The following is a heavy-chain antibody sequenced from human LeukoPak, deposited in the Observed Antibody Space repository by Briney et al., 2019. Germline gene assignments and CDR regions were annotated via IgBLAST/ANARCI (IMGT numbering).Heavy chain of an antibody. CDR3: ARGSHNWNDDQPSDV. CDR1: EPTFSNYW. V-gene: IGHV3-74*01. Sequence: PGGSLRLSCVASEPTFSNYWTHWVRQTPGEGLVWFSRINRDARTSYYAGSVKGRFTISRDNAKNTLYLQMNSLRAEDTAIYYCARGSHNWNDDQPSDVWGQGTMVTVSS. CDR2: INRDARTS. J-gene: IGHJ3*01. D-gene: IGHD1-1*01.